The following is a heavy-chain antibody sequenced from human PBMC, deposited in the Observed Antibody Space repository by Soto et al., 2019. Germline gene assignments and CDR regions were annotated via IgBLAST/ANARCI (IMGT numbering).Heavy chain of an antibody. Sequence: SQTLSLTCAISGDSVSSNSAAWNLIRQSPSRGLEWLGRTYYRSQWYNDYSVSVKRRITINPDTSKNQFSLQLNSVTPEDTAVYYCARSIAARLDYYYYGMDVWGQGTTVTVSS. V-gene: IGHV6-1*01. CDR2: TYYRSQWYN. D-gene: IGHD6-6*01. CDR3: ARSIAARLDYYYYGMDV. CDR1: GDSVSSNSAA. J-gene: IGHJ6*02.